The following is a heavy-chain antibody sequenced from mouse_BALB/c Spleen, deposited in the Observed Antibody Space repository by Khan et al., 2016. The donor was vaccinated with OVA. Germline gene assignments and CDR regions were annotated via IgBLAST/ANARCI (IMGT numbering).Heavy chain of an antibody. CDR3: TRREKYGYDPSWFAY. CDR2: IDPSDSET. V-gene: IGHV1-61*01. Sequence: VQLHQSGAELVRPGASVKLSCKASGYTFTSYWMNWVKQRPGQGLEWIGMIDPSDSETHYNQMFKDKATLTVDKSSSTAYMQLSSLTSEDSAVYYCTRREKYGYDPSWFAYWGQGTLVTVSA. CDR1: GYTFTSYW. D-gene: IGHD2-2*01. J-gene: IGHJ3*01.